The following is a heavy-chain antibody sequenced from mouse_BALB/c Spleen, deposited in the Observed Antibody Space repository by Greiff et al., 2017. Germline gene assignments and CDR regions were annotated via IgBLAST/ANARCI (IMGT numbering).Heavy chain of an antibody. CDR2: IWSGGST. CDR3: ARNRYDVNYAMDY. D-gene: IGHD2-14*01. CDR1: GFSLTSYG. J-gene: IGHJ4*01. V-gene: IGHV2-2*02. Sequence: VQLKESGPGLVQPSQSLSITCTVSGFSLTSYGVHWVRQSPGKGLEWLGVIWSGGSTDYNAAFISRLSISKDNSKSQVFFKMNSLQANDTAIYYCARNRYDVNYAMDYWGQGTSVTVSS.